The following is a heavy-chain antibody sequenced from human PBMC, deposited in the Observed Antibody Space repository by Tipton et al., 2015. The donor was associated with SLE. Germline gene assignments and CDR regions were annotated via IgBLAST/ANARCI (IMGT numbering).Heavy chain of an antibody. CDR3: ATNGHGETYEFFTEYLRH. Sequence: TLSLTCAVSGSFISGGYYWGWIRQPPGKGLEYIASIHHSGITYYNSSLKSRASRSADASKNHFSLKLNSVTAADTAVYYCATNGHGETYEFFTEYLRHWGQGTLVTVSS. J-gene: IGHJ1*01. V-gene: IGHV4-38-2*01. CDR1: GSFISGGYY. D-gene: IGHD5-12*01. CDR2: IHHSGIT.